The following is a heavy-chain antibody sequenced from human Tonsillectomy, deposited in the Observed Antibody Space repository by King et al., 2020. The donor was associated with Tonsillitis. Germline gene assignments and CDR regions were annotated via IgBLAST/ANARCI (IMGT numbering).Heavy chain of an antibody. CDR2: IFHSENT. Sequence: QLQESGPGLVKPSQTLSLTCTGSGGSIGGGAFYLGWIRHHPWEGLGWIGYIFHSENTYYNPSLKSRLIISVDTSENQFSLKLSSVTAADTAVYYCARYEGGVFDPWGQGTLVTVSS. D-gene: IGHD2-15*01. CDR1: GGSIGGGAFY. CDR3: ARYEGGVFDP. J-gene: IGHJ5*02. V-gene: IGHV4-31*03.